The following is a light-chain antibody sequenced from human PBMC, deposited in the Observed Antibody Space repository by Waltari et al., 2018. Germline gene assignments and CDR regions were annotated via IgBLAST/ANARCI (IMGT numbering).Light chain of an antibody. J-gene: IGKJ4*01. CDR3: QQSATSPLT. Sequence: IVLPHSPGPLSLSPREAATPSCRASQSVGGNYLAWFQQKPGQAPRLLIYDASNRATGIPDRFSGSGSGTDFTLTISRLEPEDFAVYYCQQSATSPLTFGGGTKVDI. CDR2: DAS. V-gene: IGKV3-20*01. CDR1: QSVGGNY.